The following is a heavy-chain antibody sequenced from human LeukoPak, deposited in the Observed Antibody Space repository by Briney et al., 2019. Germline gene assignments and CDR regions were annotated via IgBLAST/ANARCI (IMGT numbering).Heavy chain of an antibody. CDR2: TYSGGNT. J-gene: IGHJ6*02. Sequence: GESLRLSCVVSGISASSIYMSWVRQAPGKGLEWVSVTYSGGNTYYADSVKGRFTISRDNSKNTLYLQMSSLRVDDTAVYYCARPGTTLYYAMDVWGQGTAVSVSS. CDR1: GISASSIY. V-gene: IGHV3-66*04. D-gene: IGHD4-11*01. CDR3: ARPGTTLYYAMDV.